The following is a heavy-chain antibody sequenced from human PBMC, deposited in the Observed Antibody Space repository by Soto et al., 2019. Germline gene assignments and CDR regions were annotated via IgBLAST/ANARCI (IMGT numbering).Heavy chain of an antibody. J-gene: IGHJ4*02. CDR3: ARTGDGHHDFLDY. Sequence: VHLEESGGGLVQPGGSMRLSCAASGFTFSSYWMNWVRQAPGKGLEWVANINQDGNEDNLLDSVKGRFTISRDNAQNSLFLPMNSLRVDDTAVYYCARTGDGHHDFLDYWGQGALVSVSS. CDR1: GFTFSSYW. CDR2: INQDGNED. D-gene: IGHD1-1*01. V-gene: IGHV3-7*01.